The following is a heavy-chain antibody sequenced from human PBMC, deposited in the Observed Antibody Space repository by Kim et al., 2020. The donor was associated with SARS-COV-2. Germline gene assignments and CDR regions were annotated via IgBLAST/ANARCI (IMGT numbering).Heavy chain of an antibody. CDR2: ITVSSTHI. Sequence: GGSLRLSCAASGFTFNTYTMDWVRQAPGKGLEWVSSITVSSTHIYYADSVKGRFTISRDNARNSVYLQMNSVRVDDTAVYYCARGWFGQVGDYWGQGTRVIVSS. J-gene: IGHJ4*02. D-gene: IGHD3-10*01. CDR1: GFTFNTYT. V-gene: IGHV3-21*01. CDR3: ARGWFGQVGDY.